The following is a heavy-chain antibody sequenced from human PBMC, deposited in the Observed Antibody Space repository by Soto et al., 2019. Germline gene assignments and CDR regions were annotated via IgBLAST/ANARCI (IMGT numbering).Heavy chain of an antibody. Sequence: QVQLVQSGAEVKKPGASVKVSCKASGYTFTSYDINWVRQATGQGLEWMGWMNPNSGNTGYAQKFQGRVTMTRNTSISTAYMGLSSLRSEDTAVYYCARVELWAHYYYYGMDVWGQGTTVTVS. CDR1: GYTFTSYD. J-gene: IGHJ6*02. D-gene: IGHD5-18*01. CDR3: ARVELWAHYYYYGMDV. CDR2: MNPNSGNT. V-gene: IGHV1-8*01.